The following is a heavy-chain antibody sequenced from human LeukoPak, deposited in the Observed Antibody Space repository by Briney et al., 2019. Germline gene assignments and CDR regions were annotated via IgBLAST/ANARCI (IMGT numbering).Heavy chain of an antibody. D-gene: IGHD2-2*01. CDR1: GFTFSSYS. CDR2: IRYDGSNK. J-gene: IGHJ4*02. V-gene: IGHV3-30*02. CDR3: AKDRRAVPAARRLDY. Sequence: GGSLRLSCAASGFTFSSYSMNWVRQAPGKGLEWVAFIRYDGSNKYYADSVKGRFTISRDNSKNTLYLQMNSLRAEDTAVYYCAKDRRAVPAARRLDYWGQGTLVTVSS.